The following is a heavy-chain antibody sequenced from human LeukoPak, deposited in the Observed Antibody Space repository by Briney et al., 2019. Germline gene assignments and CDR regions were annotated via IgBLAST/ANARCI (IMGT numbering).Heavy chain of an antibody. V-gene: IGHV3-23*01. CDR2: IDYSGGST. J-gene: IGHJ6*02. Sequence: GGSLRLSWAASGFTFSNYAMSWVRQARGKGLEWVSTIDYSGGSTYYADFVKGRFTISRDNSKNTLYMQMNSLRAEDTAIYYCAKVPYSDYGSGRPPFMDVWGQGTTVAVS. D-gene: IGHD3-10*01. CDR3: AKVPYSDYGSGRPPFMDV. CDR1: GFTFSNYA.